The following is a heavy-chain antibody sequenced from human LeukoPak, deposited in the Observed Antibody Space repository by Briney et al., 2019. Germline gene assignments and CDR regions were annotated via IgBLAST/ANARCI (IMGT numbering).Heavy chain of an antibody. D-gene: IGHD2-2*01. J-gene: IGHJ4*02. CDR2: IYYSGST. V-gene: IGHV4-39*01. CDR3: ARALHCSSTSCPLARQLEGAYYFDY. CDR1: GGSISSSSYY. Sequence: PSETLSLTCTVSGGSISSSSYYWGWIRQPPGKGLEWIGSIYYSGSTYYNPSLKSRVTISVDTSKNQFSLKLSSVTAADTAVYYCARALHCSSTSCPLARQLEGAYYFDYWGQGTLVTVSS.